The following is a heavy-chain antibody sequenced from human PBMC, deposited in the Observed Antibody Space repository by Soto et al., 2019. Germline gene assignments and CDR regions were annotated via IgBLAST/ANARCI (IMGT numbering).Heavy chain of an antibody. CDR1: GGSLSGYD. CDR3: GRGRSGNYFYYGLDV. V-gene: IGHV4-34*01. Sequence: PSETLSLTCAAYGGSLSGYDWNWIRQPPGRGLEWIGEINHGGNTNYNPSLKSRITISIDTSKNQFLLKLHAVTAAETAVYCCGRGRSGNYFYYGLDVWGQGTKVTVYS. J-gene: IGHJ6*02. CDR2: INHGGNT.